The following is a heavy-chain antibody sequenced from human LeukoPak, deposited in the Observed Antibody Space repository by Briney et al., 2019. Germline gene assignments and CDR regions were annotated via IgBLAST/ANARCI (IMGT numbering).Heavy chain of an antibody. J-gene: IGHJ6*03. CDR1: GFTFDDYA. V-gene: IGHV3-43D*03. D-gene: IGHD3-3*01. Sequence: PGGSLRLSCAASGFTFDDYAMHWVRQAPGKGLEWVSLISWDGGSTYYADSVKGRFTISRDNSKNSLYLQMNSLRAEDTALYYCAKDARPYYDFSPIGNWYYYYMDVWGKGTTVTVSS. CDR3: AKDARPYYDFSPIGNWYYYYMDV. CDR2: ISWDGGST.